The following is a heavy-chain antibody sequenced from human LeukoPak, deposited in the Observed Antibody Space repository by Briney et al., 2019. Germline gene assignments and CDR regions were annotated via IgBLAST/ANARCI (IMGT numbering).Heavy chain of an antibody. CDR2: VYYSGST. Sequence: PSETLSLTCTVSGGSISSYHWSWIRQPPGQGLEWIGYVYYSGSTNYTPSLKSRVTISVDTSKNQFSLKLSTVTAADTAVYYCARHAYGGTLNWFDPWGQGTLVTVSS. V-gene: IGHV4-59*08. J-gene: IGHJ5*02. D-gene: IGHD4-23*01. CDR1: GGSISSYH. CDR3: ARHAYGGTLNWFDP.